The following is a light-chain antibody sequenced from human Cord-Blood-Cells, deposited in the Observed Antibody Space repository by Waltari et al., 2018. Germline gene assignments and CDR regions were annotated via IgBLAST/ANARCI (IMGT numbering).Light chain of an antibody. CDR2: WAS. Sequence: VMTQSPDSLAVSLGERATINCKSSQSVLYSSNNKNYLAWYQQKPGQPPKLLIYWASTRESGVPDRFSGSGSGTDFTLTISSLQAEDVAVYYCQQYYSTPPAFGQGTKLEIK. CDR1: QSVLYSSNNKNY. J-gene: IGKJ2*01. V-gene: IGKV4-1*01. CDR3: QQYYSTPPA.